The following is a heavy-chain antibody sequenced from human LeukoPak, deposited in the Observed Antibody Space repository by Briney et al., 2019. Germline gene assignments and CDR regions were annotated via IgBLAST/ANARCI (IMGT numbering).Heavy chain of an antibody. Sequence: PGGSLRLSCAASGFTFSNYWMHWVRQAPGKGLMWVSRISGDGSTTIYADSVKGRFSISRDNAENTMYLQMNSLRVEDTAVYYCARDSSAIFYWGQGTLVTVSS. CDR3: ARDSSAIFY. J-gene: IGHJ4*02. D-gene: IGHD3-22*01. CDR1: GFTFSNYW. CDR2: ISGDGSTT. V-gene: IGHV3-74*01.